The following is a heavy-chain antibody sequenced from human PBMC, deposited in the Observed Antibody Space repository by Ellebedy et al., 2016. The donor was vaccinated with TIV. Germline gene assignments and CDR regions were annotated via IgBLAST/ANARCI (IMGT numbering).Heavy chain of an antibody. D-gene: IGHD4-17*01. CDR2: IYQDGSDQ. CDR1: GFNFRSYW. CDR3: VRRGSYGDYAVQVNSWLDP. Sequence: PGGSLRLSCAASGFNFRSYWMTWVRQAPGKGLEWVANIYQDGSDQNYVDSVKGRFTISRDNANNLLFLQMNSLRAEDTAVYYCVRRGSYGDYAVQVNSWLDPWGRGTLVTVSS. V-gene: IGHV3-7*01. J-gene: IGHJ5*02.